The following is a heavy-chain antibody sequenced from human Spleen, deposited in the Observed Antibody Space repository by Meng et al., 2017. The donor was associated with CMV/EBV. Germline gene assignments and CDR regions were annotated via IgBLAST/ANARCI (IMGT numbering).Heavy chain of an antibody. CDR1: GGSLNSGAYY. CDR3: AREGDYGDYVDY. J-gene: IGHJ4*02. V-gene: IGHV4-31*02. Sequence: TVSGGSLNSGAYYWSWLRQHPEQGLEWIGFIYYSGNTYYNPSLKSRVSISVDTSKNQFSLNLTSVTDADTAMYYCAREGDYGDYVDYWGQGTLVTVSS. D-gene: IGHD4-17*01. CDR2: IYYSGNT.